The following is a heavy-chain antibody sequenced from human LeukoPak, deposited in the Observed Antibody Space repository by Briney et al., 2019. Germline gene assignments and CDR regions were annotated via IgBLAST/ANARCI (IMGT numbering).Heavy chain of an antibody. V-gene: IGHV4-59*01. CDR3: ATLPFGGPRRVFDY. Sequence: SETLSLTCTVSGGSISSYYWSWIRQPPGKGLEWIGYIYYSGSTNYNPSLTSRVAISVDTSRNQFSPKLSSVTAADTAVYYCATLPFGGPRRVFDYWGQGIPVAVSS. CDR2: IYYSGST. D-gene: IGHD3-16*01. J-gene: IGHJ4*02. CDR1: GGSISSYY.